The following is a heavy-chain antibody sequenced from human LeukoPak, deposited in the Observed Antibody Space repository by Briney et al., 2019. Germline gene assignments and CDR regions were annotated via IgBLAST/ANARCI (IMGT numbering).Heavy chain of an antibody. Sequence: SETLSLTCTVSGGSVRGDRYYWNWIRQPPGKGLEWVGEIYHSGSTIYNPSLKSRVTISVDMSKYQFSLKLNSVTAADTAVYFCARDQVTAAGTGGLGYWGQGTLVTVSS. D-gene: IGHD6-13*01. CDR1: GGSVRGDRYY. CDR3: ARDQVTAAGTGGLGY. CDR2: IYHSGST. J-gene: IGHJ4*02. V-gene: IGHV4-61*01.